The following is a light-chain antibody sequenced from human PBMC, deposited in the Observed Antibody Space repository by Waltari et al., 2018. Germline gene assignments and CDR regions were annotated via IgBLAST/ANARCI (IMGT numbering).Light chain of an antibody. CDR1: SSDVGSYDS. V-gene: IGLV2-8*01. CDR2: GVS. CDR3: SSYTGTSYV. J-gene: IGLJ1*01. Sequence: QSALTQPPSASGSLGQSVTISCTGTSSDVGSYDSVPWFQQHPGKAPKLIIWGVSKRPSGVPGRFSGSKSGNTAFLTVSGLQSEDEADYYCSSYTGTSYVFGPGTQVTVL.